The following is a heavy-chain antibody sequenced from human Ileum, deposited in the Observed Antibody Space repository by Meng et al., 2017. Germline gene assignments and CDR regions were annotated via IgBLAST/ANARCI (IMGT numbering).Heavy chain of an antibody. V-gene: IGHV6-1*01. Sequence: LSLTCAISGDSVSRDIGWNWIRQSPSRGLEWLGRTYYRSKWYNDYAVSVKSRITIKSDTFKNQFSLQLNSVTPEDTAVYYCARGWLKSAFDYWGQGTLVTVSS. CDR2: TYYRSKWYN. D-gene: IGHD5-24*01. CDR3: ARGWLKSAFDY. J-gene: IGHJ4*02. CDR1: GDSVSRDIG.